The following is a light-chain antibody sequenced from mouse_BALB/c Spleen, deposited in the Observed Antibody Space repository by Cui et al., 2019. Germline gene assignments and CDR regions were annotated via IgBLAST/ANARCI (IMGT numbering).Light chain of an antibody. Sequence: QIVLTQSPAIMSASPGEKVTITCSASSSVSYMHWFQQKPGTSPKLWIYSTSNLASGVPARFSGSGSGTSYSLTISRMEAEDAATYYCQQGSSYPPWTFGGGTKLEIK. V-gene: IGKV4-57*01. CDR3: QQGSSYPPWT. CDR2: STS. CDR1: SSVSY. J-gene: IGKJ1*01.